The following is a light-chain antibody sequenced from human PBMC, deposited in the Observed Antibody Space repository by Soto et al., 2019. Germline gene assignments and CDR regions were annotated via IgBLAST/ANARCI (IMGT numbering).Light chain of an antibody. CDR2: DAS. Sequence: DIQMTQSPSSLSASVGDRVTITCRASQSISTYLNWYQQKPGKPPKVLIYDASTLQSGVPSRFSGSGSGTDFTLTISSLQPEDFATYYCQQSYSTLFTFGPGTKVDIK. CDR3: QQSYSTLFT. CDR1: QSISTY. V-gene: IGKV1-39*01. J-gene: IGKJ3*01.